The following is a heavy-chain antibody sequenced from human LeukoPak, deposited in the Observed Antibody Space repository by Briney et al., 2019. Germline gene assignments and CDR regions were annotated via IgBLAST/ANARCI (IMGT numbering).Heavy chain of an antibody. CDR1: GYTFTGYY. V-gene: IGHV1-2*02. Sequence: ASVKASCKASGYTFTGYYMHWVRQAPGQGLEWMGWINPNSGGTNYAQKFQGRVTMTRDTSISTAYMELSRLRSDDTAVYYCARLGGDYYDNSGYYGDYWGQGTLVTVSS. D-gene: IGHD3-22*01. CDR3: ARLGGDYYDNSGYYGDY. J-gene: IGHJ4*02. CDR2: INPNSGGT.